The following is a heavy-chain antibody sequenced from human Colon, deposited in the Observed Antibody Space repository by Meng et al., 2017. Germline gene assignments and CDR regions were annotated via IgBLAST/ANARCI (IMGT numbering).Heavy chain of an antibody. D-gene: IGHD3-10*01. CDR3: ARDWGSGTPY. CDR1: GDSVNNRTYY. J-gene: IGHJ4*02. V-gene: IGHV4-61*01. CDR2: VYYDGTT. Sequence: QVQRPESGPGLVRPSETLSLTCTVSGDSVNNRTYYWTWIRQPPEKGLEWIGYVYYDGTTNYNPFLESRLTMSIDTSKNQFSLKLSSVTAADTAVYYCARDWGSGTPYWGQGTLVTVSS.